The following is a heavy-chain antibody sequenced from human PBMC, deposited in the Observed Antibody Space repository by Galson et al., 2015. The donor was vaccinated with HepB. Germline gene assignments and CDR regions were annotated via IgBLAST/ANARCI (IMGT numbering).Heavy chain of an antibody. V-gene: IGHV3-33*01. J-gene: IGHJ4*02. Sequence: SLRLSCAASGFTFNSYGMHWVRQAPGKGLEWVAGTWYDGSNEQYADSVEGRFTISKDNSEKMLYLQMNNVRPDDTAVYFCGRDDRLFGQSSFYLDHWGQGTLVIVSS. CDR2: TWYDGSNE. CDR1: GFTFNSYG. CDR3: GRDDRLFGQSSFYLDH. D-gene: IGHD3-10*02.